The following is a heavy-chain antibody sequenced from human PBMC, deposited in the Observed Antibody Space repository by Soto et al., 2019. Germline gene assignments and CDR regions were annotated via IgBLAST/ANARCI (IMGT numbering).Heavy chain of an antibody. CDR2: IYYSGST. D-gene: IGHD5-12*01. Sequence: SETLSLTCTVSGGSISSGGYYWSWIRQHPGKGLEWIGYIYYSGSTYYDPSLKSRVAISVDTSKNQFSLKLSSVTAADTAVYYCASPLEMATIGAFAFDIWGQGAMVTVSS. CDR3: ASPLEMATIGAFAFDI. J-gene: IGHJ3*02. CDR1: GGSISSGGYY. V-gene: IGHV4-31*03.